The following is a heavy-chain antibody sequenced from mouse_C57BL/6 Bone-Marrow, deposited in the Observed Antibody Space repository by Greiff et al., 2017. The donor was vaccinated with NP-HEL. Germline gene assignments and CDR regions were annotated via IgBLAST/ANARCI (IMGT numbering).Heavy chain of an antibody. Sequence: EVQGVESGGDLVKPGGSLKLSCAASGFTFSSYGMSWVRQTPDKRLEWVATISSGGSYTYYPDSVKGRFTISRDNAKNTLYLQMSSLKSEDTAMYYCARYYYGSYWYFDVWGTGTTVTVSS. D-gene: IGHD1-1*01. J-gene: IGHJ1*03. CDR2: ISSGGSYT. CDR1: GFTFSSYG. CDR3: ARYYYGSYWYFDV. V-gene: IGHV5-6*01.